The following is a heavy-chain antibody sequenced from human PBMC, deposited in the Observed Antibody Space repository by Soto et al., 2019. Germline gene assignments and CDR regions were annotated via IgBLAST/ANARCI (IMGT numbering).Heavy chain of an antibody. CDR3: ARMASAGTLNWFDP. CDR2: MNPGSGKT. D-gene: IGHD6-13*01. Sequence: ASVKVSCKASGYTFTDYDINWVRQAPGQGLEWMGWMNPGSGKTGYASKFQGRVAMTRDASTGTSHLELSSLTSDDTAVYYCARMASAGTLNWFDPWGQGTLVTVSS. J-gene: IGHJ5*02. CDR1: GYTFTDYD. V-gene: IGHV1-8*01.